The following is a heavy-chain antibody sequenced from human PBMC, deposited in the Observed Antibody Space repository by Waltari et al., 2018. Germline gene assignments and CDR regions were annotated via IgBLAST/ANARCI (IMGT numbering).Heavy chain of an antibody. D-gene: IGHD3-16*02. CDR2: INHSGST. CDR1: GGSFSGYY. CDR3: QLEGLGGVIVSGH. Sequence: QVQLQQWGAGLLKPSATLSLTCAVYGGSFSGYYWSWIAQPPGKGLEWIGEINHSGSTNYNPSLKSRVTISVDTSKNQFSLKLSSVTAADTAVYYCQLEGLGGVIVSGHWGQGTLVTVSS. J-gene: IGHJ4*02. V-gene: IGHV4-34*01.